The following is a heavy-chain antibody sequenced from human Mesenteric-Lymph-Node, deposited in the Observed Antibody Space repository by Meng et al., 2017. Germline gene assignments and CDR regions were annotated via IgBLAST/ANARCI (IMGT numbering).Heavy chain of an antibody. V-gene: IGHV1-69*13. J-gene: IGHJ5*02. D-gene: IGHD5-18*01. CDR1: GYTFTSYA. Sequence: SVKVSCKASGYTFTSYAISWVRQAPGQGLEWMGGIIPIFGTANYAQKFQGRVTITADESTSTAYMELSSLRSEDTAIYYCAKGLYNYGVLDPWGQGTLVTVSS. CDR3: AKGLYNYGVLDP. CDR2: IIPIFGTA.